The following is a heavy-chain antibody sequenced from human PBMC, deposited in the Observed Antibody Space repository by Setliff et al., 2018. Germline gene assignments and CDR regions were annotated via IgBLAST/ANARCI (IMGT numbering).Heavy chain of an antibody. CDR2: INPNSGGT. D-gene: IGHD6-13*01. Sequence: ASVKVSCKASAKTFTAYYVHWVRQALGQGLEWMGWINPNSGGTNYAQKFQGRVTMAWDTSISTAYMELSGLTSDDTAVYYCARAGLAATGRKGVFDHWGQGTLVTVSS. V-gene: IGHV1-2*02. J-gene: IGHJ4*02. CDR3: ARAGLAATGRKGVFDH. CDR1: AKTFTAYY.